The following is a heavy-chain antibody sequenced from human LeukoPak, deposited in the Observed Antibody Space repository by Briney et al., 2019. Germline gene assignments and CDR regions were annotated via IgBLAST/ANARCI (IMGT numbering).Heavy chain of an antibody. CDR1: GFIFSSYA. J-gene: IGHJ4*02. D-gene: IGHD6-19*01. CDR3: AKDLGTSGWYIDY. V-gene: IGHV3-23*01. Sequence: PGGSLRLSCAASGFIFSSYAMSWVRQAPGKGLEWVSSNTANGGATFYAASAKGRFTMSRDNSKNTLYLQLNSLRAEDTAVYFCAKDLGTSGWYIDYWGQGTLVTVSS. CDR2: NTANGGAT.